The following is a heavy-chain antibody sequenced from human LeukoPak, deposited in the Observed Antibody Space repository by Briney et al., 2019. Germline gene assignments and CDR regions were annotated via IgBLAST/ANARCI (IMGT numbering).Heavy chain of an antibody. D-gene: IGHD5-18*01. CDR2: IKHDGSDK. J-gene: IGHJ4*02. CDR3: HQPIQLPG. Sequence: PGGSLRLSCVASGFTFKDHWMSWLRQAPGKGLEWVAYIKHDGSDKSYVDSVKGRFTISRDNAKSSLYLQLNSLRDEDTAVYYCHQPIQLPGWGQGILVTVSS. CDR1: GFTFKDHW. V-gene: IGHV3-7*01.